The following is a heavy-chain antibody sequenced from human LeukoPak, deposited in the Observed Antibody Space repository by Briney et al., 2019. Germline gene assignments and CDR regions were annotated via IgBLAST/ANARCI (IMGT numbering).Heavy chain of an antibody. V-gene: IGHV3-73*01. D-gene: IGHD5-18*01. Sequence: GGSLRLSCAATGFTFSNYAMHWVRQASGKGLEWVGRIRSKANSYATAYAASVKGRFTISRDDSKNTAYLQMNSLKTEDTAVYYCRVDTAMGYWGQGTLVTVSS. CDR3: RVDTAMGY. CDR1: GFTFSNYA. J-gene: IGHJ4*02. CDR2: IRSKANSYAT.